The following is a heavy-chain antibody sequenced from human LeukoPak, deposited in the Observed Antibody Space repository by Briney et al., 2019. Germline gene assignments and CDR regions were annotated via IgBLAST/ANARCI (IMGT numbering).Heavy chain of an antibody. J-gene: IGHJ3*02. D-gene: IGHD6-13*01. CDR3: ALEMRPAGLAAAGTDDAFDI. V-gene: IGHV3-23*01. CDR1: GFIFSSYA. CDR2: ISGSGGST. Sequence: HPGGSLRLSCAASGFIFSSYAMSWVRQAPGQGLEWVSAISGSGGSTYYADSVKGRFTISRDNSKNTLYLQMNSLRAEDTAVYYCALEMRPAGLAAAGTDDAFDIWGQGTTVTVSS.